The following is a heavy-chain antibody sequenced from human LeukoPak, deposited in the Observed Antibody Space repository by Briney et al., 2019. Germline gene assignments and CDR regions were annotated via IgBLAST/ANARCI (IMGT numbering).Heavy chain of an antibody. V-gene: IGHV3-23*01. CDR1: GFTFSSSA. CDR2: ISISGGST. J-gene: IGHJ4*02. Sequence: GGSLRPSCAVSGFTFSSSAMCWVRQAPGKGLEWVSAISISGGSTYYADSVKGRFTISRDNSKNTLYLQMSSLRAEDTALYYCAKEIRPNDYWGQGTLVTVSS. D-gene: IGHD3-16*01. CDR3: AKEIRPNDY.